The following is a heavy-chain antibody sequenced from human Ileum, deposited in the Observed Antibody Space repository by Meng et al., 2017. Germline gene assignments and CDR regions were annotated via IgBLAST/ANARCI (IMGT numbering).Heavy chain of an antibody. D-gene: IGHD5-12*01. J-gene: IGHJ5*02. CDR1: GFTFSNSA. CDR3: AREAWMPFWFDP. CDR2: IGGSGTST. V-gene: IGHV3-23*01. Sequence: DVQVLESGGGLIQPGVFLSLSCAASGFTFSNSAMSWVPQAPGKGLEWVSAIGGSGTSTYYADSVKGRFTISRDNSKNTVYLDIYSLRVDDAARYFCAREAWMPFWFDPWGLGTLVTVSS.